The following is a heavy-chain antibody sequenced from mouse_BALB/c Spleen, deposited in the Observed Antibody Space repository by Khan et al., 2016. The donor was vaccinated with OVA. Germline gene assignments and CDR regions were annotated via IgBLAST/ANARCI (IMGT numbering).Heavy chain of an antibody. J-gene: IGHJ1*01. CDR3: ASGGYWYVDV. Sequence: QIQLVQSGPELKKPGETVKISCKASGYTFTNYGMNWVKQAPGKGLKWMGWINTYTGEPTYADDFKGRFAFSLETSASTAYLQINNLQNEDTATYCCASGGYWYVDVWGGGTRVT. V-gene: IGHV9-3-1*01. CDR2: INTYTGEP. CDR1: GYTFTNYG.